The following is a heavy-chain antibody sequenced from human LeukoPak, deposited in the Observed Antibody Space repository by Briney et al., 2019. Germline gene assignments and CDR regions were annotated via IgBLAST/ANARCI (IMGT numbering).Heavy chain of an antibody. Sequence: ASVKISCKASGYTFTSYAMNWVRQAPGQGLEWMGWINTNTGNPTYAQGFTGRFVFSLDTSVSTAYLQISSLKAEDTAVYYCARGGRGPMITFGGVLDPEFDYWGQGTLVTVSS. V-gene: IGHV7-4-1*02. CDR1: GYTFTSYA. CDR3: ARGGRGPMITFGGVLDPEFDY. J-gene: IGHJ4*02. CDR2: INTNTGNP. D-gene: IGHD3-16*01.